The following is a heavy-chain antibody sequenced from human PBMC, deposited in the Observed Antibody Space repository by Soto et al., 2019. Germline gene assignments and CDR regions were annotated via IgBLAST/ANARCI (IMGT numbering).Heavy chain of an antibody. CDR1: VFSLSTSGVG. CDR2: IYWNDDK. D-gene: IGHD6-6*01. Sequence: SGPTLVNXAQTLTLTFTCSVFSLSTSGVGVGCGRQPPGKALEWLALIYWNDDKRYSPSLKSRLTITKDTSKNQVVLTMTNMDPVDTATYYCAHRRGKYSSSIKWFDPWGQGTLVTVSS. J-gene: IGHJ5*02. V-gene: IGHV2-5*01. CDR3: AHRRGKYSSSIKWFDP.